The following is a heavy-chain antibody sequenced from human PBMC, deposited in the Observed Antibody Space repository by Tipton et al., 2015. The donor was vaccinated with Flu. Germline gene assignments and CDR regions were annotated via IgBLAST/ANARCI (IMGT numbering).Heavy chain of an antibody. CDR1: GGSISSSSYY. V-gene: IGHV4-31*01. J-gene: IGHJ3*02. CDR2: IYYSGST. D-gene: IGHD3-9*01. Sequence: TLSLTCTVSGGSISSSSYYWGWIRQHPGKGLEWIGYIYYSGSTYYNPSLKSLVTISVDTSKNQFSLKLSSVTAADTAVYYCARDGAAILRYFDWLLGADAFDIWGQGTMVTVSS. CDR3: ARDGAAILRYFDWLLGADAFDI.